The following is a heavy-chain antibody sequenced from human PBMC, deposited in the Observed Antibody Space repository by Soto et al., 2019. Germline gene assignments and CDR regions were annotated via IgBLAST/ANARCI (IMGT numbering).Heavy chain of an antibody. CDR3: ATALWFVEFFDAVDI. Sequence: QVQLVQSGAEVKKPGSSVKVSCKASGGTFSSYTISWVRQAPGQGLEWMGRIIPILGIANYAQKLQGRVTLTVDRFTITGYMELSSLRSEDTAVYYSATALWFVEFFDAVDIWGQGTMVTVSS. J-gene: IGHJ3*02. CDR1: GGTFSSYT. D-gene: IGHD3-10*01. CDR2: IIPILGIA. V-gene: IGHV1-69*02.